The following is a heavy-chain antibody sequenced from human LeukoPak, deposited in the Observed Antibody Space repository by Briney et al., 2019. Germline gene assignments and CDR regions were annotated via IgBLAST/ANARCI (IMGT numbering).Heavy chain of an antibody. CDR2: INHSGST. Sequence: SETLSLTCAVYGGSFSGYCWSWIRQPPGKGLEWIGEINHSGSTNYNPSLKSRVTISVDTSKNQFSLKLSSVTAADTAVYYCARAPKWLSTYYYYGMDVWGQGTTVTVSS. J-gene: IGHJ6*02. D-gene: IGHD3-22*01. CDR3: ARAPKWLSTYYYYGMDV. V-gene: IGHV4-34*01. CDR1: GGSFSGYC.